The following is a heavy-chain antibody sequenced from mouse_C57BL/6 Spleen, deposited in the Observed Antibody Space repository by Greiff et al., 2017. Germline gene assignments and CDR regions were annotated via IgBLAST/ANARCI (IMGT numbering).Heavy chain of an antibody. J-gene: IGHJ1*03. Sequence: EVQLQQSGPELVKPGASVKISCKASGYTFTDYYMNWVKQSHGKSLEWIGDINPNNGGTSYNQKFKGKATLTVDKSSSTAYMELRSLTSEDSAVYYCARYPRGSSYWYFDVWGTGTTVTVSS. CDR1: GYTFTDYY. V-gene: IGHV1-26*01. D-gene: IGHD1-1*01. CDR2: INPNNGGT. CDR3: ARYPRGSSYWYFDV.